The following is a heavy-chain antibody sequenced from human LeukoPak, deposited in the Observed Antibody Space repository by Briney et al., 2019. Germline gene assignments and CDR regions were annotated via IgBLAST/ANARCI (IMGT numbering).Heavy chain of an antibody. J-gene: IGHJ4*02. D-gene: IGHD6-19*01. CDR2: IYPGDSDT. Sequence: GESLKISCTGSGYIFTSYWIGWVRQMPGKGLEWMGIIYPGDSDTIYSPSFQGQVTISADKSISTAYLQWSSLKASDTAMYYCARLKAVAVVGGFDYWGQGTLVTVSS. V-gene: IGHV5-51*03. CDR1: GYIFTSYW. CDR3: ARLKAVAVVGGFDY.